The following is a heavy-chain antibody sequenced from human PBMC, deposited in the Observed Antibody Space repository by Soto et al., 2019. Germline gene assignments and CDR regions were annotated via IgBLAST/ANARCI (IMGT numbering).Heavy chain of an antibody. V-gene: IGHV4-59*12. CDR3: ARDITEYYGSGLVGHWFDP. Sequence: PSETLSLTCTVSGGSISSYYWSWIRQPPGKGLEWIGYIYYSGSTYYNPSLKSRVTISVDTSKNQFSLKLSSVTAADTAVYYCARDITEYYGSGLVGHWFDPWGQGTLVTVSS. D-gene: IGHD3-10*01. CDR1: GGSISSYY. CDR2: IYYSGST. J-gene: IGHJ5*02.